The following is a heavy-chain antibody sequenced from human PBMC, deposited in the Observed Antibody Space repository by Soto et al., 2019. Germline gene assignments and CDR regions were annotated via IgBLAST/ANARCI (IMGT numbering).Heavy chain of an antibody. CDR3: ATTRPDYGDYPYYYYYYGMDV. CDR2: INAGNGNT. Sequence: VAAVKGSCKASGYTFTNYAMHWVRQAPGQRLEWMGWINAGNGNTKYSQKFQGRVTITRDTSASTAYMELSSLRSEDTAVYYCATTRPDYGDYPYYYYYYGMDVWGQGTTVTVSS. J-gene: IGHJ6*02. V-gene: IGHV1-3*01. CDR1: GYTFTNYA. D-gene: IGHD4-17*01.